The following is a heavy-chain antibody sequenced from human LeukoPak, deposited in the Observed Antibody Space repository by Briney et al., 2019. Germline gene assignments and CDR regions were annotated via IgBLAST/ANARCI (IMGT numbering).Heavy chain of an antibody. Sequence: PGGSLRLSCAASGFTFSSYSMNWVRQAPGEGLEWVSSISSSSSYIYYADSVKGRFTISRDNAKNSLYLQMNSLRAEDTAVYYCARDGGYYGSGNDWGQGTLVTVSS. V-gene: IGHV3-21*01. CDR1: GFTFSSYS. CDR2: ISSSSSYI. CDR3: ARDGGYYGSGND. D-gene: IGHD3-10*01. J-gene: IGHJ4*02.